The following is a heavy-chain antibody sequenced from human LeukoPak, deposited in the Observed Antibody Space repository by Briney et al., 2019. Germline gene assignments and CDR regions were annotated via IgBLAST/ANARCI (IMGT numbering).Heavy chain of an antibody. CDR2: IWYDGSNK. CDR3: ARDSTVTTVGHFDY. J-gene: IGHJ4*02. D-gene: IGHD4-17*01. CDR1: GFTFSTYG. V-gene: IGHV3-33*08. Sequence: SGRSLRLSCAASGFTFSTYGMHWVRQAPGKGLEWVAVIWYDGSNKYYADSVKGRFTISRDNSKNTLYLQMNSLRAEDTAVYYCARDSTVTTVGHFDYWGQGTLVTVSS.